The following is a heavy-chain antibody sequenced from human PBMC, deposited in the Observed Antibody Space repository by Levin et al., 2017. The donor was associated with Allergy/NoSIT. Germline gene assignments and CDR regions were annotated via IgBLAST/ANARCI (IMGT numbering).Heavy chain of an antibody. CDR2: IYSSGSA. D-gene: IGHD3-10*01. CDR3: ARAEVGSEH. Sequence: PSQTLSLPCKVSGGSIRSGSYYWSWIRQPAAKGLEWIGRIYSSGSANYNPSLKSRVTISVDTSKNQFSLKLSSVTAADTAVYYRARAEVGSEHWGQGTLVTVSS. V-gene: IGHV4-61*02. J-gene: IGHJ4*02. CDR1: GGSIRSGSYY.